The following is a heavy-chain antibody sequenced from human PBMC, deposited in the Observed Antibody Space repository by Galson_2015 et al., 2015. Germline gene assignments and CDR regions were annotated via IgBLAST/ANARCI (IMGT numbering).Heavy chain of an antibody. J-gene: IGHJ6*03. V-gene: IGHV3-21*01. Sequence: SLRLSCAASGFTFSSYSMNWVRQAPGKGLEWVSSISSSSSYIYYADSVKGRFTISRDNAKNSLYLQMNSLRAEDTAVYYCARGVGATHEYYYYYYMDVWGKGTTVTVSS. CDR2: ISSSSSYI. CDR3: ARGVGATHEYYYYYYMDV. CDR1: GFTFSSYS. D-gene: IGHD1-26*01.